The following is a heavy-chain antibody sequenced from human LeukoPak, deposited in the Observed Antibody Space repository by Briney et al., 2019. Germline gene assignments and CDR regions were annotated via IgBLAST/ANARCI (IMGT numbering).Heavy chain of an antibody. V-gene: IGHV3-43D*03. CDR2: ISWDGDST. CDR3: ATAPYDSIGIFDY. Sequence: GGSLRLSCAASGFTFDDYAMHWVRQAPGKGLECVSLISWDGDSTYYSDSVKGRFTISRDNNKNSLYLQMNSLRTEDTALYYCATAPYDSIGIFDYWGQGTLVTVSS. J-gene: IGHJ4*02. CDR1: GFTFDDYA. D-gene: IGHD3-22*01.